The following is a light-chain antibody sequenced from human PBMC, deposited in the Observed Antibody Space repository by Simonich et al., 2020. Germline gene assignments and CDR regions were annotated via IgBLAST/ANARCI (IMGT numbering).Light chain of an antibody. J-gene: IGLJ1*01. V-gene: IGLV2-23*01. CDR1: SSDVGGYNL. CDR3: CSYAGSSTLYV. Sequence: QSAPTQPASVAGSPGQSITISCTGTSSDVGGYNLVSWYQQHPGKAPKLMISEGSKRPSGVSTRFAVSKSGNTASLTISGLQAEDEADYYCCSYAGSSTLYVFGTGTKVTVL. CDR2: EGS.